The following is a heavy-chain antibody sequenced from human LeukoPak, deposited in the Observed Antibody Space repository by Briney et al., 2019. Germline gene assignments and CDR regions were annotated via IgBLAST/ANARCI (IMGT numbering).Heavy chain of an antibody. Sequence: GESLKISCKGSGYSFTSYWIGWVRQMPGKGLEWMGIIYPGDSDTRYSPSFQGQVTISADKSISTAYLQWSSLKASDTAMYYCARLLQSVLKPGSFDYWGQGTLVTVSS. CDR3: ARLLQSVLKPGSFDY. CDR2: IYPGDSDT. J-gene: IGHJ4*02. CDR1: GYSFTSYW. V-gene: IGHV5-51*01.